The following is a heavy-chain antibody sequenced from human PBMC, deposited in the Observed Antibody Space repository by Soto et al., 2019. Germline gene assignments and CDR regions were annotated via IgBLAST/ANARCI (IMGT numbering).Heavy chain of an antibody. Sequence: QITLKESGPTLVKPTQPLTLTCTFSGFSLSISGVGVGWIRQPPGQALEWLALIFSNDDKRYSPSLKSRLTITRDTSKNQVVLIMTNIDPMDTATYYCSHMRGSGLCGMDVWGQWTTVTVSS. CDR1: GFSLSISGVG. V-gene: IGHV2-5*01. CDR2: IFSNDDK. D-gene: IGHD3-10*01. CDR3: SHMRGSGLCGMDV. J-gene: IGHJ6*02.